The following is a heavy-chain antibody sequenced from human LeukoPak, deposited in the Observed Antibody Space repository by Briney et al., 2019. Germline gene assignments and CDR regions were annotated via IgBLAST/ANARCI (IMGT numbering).Heavy chain of an antibody. V-gene: IGHV1-8*03. CDR3: ARSEGIAAPVDY. D-gene: IGHD6-13*01. CDR2: TNPNSGNT. Sequence: ASVKVSCKASGYTFTSYDINWVRQATGQGLEWMGWTNPNSGNTGYAQKFQGRVTITRNTSISTAYMELSSLRSEDTAVYYCARSEGIAAPVDYWGQGTLVTVSS. J-gene: IGHJ4*02. CDR1: GYTFTSYD.